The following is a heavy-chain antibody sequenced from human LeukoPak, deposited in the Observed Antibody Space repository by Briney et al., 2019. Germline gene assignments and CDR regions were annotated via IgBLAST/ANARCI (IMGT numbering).Heavy chain of an antibody. V-gene: IGHV3-21*01. Sequence: GGSLRLSCAASGFTFSSYSMSWVRQAPGKGLEWVSSISSSSGYIYYADSVKGRFTISRDNAKNSLYLQMNSLRAEDTAVYYCAKVRAIEAFDIGGKETRVTFSS. CDR3: AKVRAIEAFDI. J-gene: IGHJ3*02. CDR2: ISSSSGYI. D-gene: IGHD3-22*01. CDR1: GFTFSSYS.